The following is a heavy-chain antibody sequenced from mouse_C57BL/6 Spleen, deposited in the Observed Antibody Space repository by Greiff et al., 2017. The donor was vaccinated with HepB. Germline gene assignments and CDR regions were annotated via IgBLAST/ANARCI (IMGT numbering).Heavy chain of an antibody. CDR2: IYPGDGDT. CDR1: GYAFSSYW. J-gene: IGHJ3*01. Sequence: VQLQQSGAELVKPGASVKISCKASGYAFSSYWMNWVKQRPGKGLEWIGQIYPGDGDTNYNGKFKGKATLTADKSSSTAYMQLSSLTSEDSAVYFCARCGDYYGSRFAYWGQGTLVTVSA. CDR3: ARCGDYYGSRFAY. V-gene: IGHV1-80*01. D-gene: IGHD1-1*01.